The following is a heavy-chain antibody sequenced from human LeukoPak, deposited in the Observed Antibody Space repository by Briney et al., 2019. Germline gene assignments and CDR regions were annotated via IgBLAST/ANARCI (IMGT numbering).Heavy chain of an antibody. CDR3: ASYYDSSGYYYYES. Sequence: ASVKVSCKASGGTFSSYAISWVRQAPGQGLEWMGGIIPIFGTANYAQKFQGRVTITTDESTSTAYMELSSLRSEDTAVYYCASYYDSSGYYYYESWGQGTLVTVSS. CDR1: GGTFSSYA. V-gene: IGHV1-69*05. CDR2: IIPIFGTA. J-gene: IGHJ4*02. D-gene: IGHD3-22*01.